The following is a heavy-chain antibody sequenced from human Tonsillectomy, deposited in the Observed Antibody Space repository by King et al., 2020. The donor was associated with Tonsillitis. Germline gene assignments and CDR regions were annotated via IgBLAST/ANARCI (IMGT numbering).Heavy chain of an antibody. CDR3: AREYSGSRYFDY. J-gene: IGHJ4*02. Sequence: VQLVESGGGLVQPGGSLRLSCAASGFTFSSYWMHWVRQGPGKGLVWVSRINSDGSSTNYADSVKGRFTISRDNAKNTLYLQMNSLRAEDTAVYYCAREYSGSRYFDYWGQGTLVTVSS. CDR1: GFTFSSYW. D-gene: IGHD1-26*01. CDR2: INSDGSST. V-gene: IGHV3-74*01.